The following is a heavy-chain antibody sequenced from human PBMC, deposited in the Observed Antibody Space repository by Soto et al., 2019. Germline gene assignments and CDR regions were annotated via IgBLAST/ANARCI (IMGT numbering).Heavy chain of an antibody. V-gene: IGHV4-38-2*02. Sequence: SETLSLTCAVSGYSISSGYYWGWIRQPPGKGLEWIGSIYHSGTTYYNPSLRSRVTISVDTSKNQFSLKLSSVTAADTAVYYCARDKGKRFSYWGQGTLVA. CDR1: GYSISSGYY. J-gene: IGHJ4*02. CDR3: ARDKGKRFSY. D-gene: IGHD3-10*01. CDR2: IYHSGTT.